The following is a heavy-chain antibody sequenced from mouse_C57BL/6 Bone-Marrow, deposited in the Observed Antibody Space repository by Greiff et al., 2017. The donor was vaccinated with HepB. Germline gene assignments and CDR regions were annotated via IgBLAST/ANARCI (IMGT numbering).Heavy chain of an antibody. D-gene: IGHD2-5*01. CDR3: AIFYYSNYDYFDY. CDR1: GYAFSSSW. J-gene: IGHJ2*01. CDR2: IYPGDGDT. Sequence: VQLQQSGPELVKPGASVKISCKASGYAFSSSWMNWVKQRPGKGLEWIGRIYPGDGDTNYNGKFKGKATLTADKSSSTAYMQLSSLTSEDSAVYFCAIFYYSNYDYFDYWGQGTTLTVSS. V-gene: IGHV1-82*01.